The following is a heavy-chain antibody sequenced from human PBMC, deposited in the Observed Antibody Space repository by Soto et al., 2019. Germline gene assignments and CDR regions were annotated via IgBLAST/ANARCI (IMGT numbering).Heavy chain of an antibody. V-gene: IGHV3-30-3*01. D-gene: IGHD6-19*01. CDR1: GFTFSSFN. CDR3: ARTTTVAGTPEFDY. Sequence: QVQLVESGGGVVQPGRSLRVSCAASGFTFSSFNMHWVRQAPGMGLEWVALISYDGSNKYVDSVKGRFTISRDNSKNTLYLQMSSLRPEDTAVYYCARTTTVAGTPEFDYWGQGTLVTVSS. J-gene: IGHJ4*02. CDR2: ISYDGSNK.